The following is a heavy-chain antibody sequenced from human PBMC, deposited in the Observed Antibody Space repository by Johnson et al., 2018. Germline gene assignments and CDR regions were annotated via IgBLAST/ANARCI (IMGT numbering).Heavy chain of an antibody. CDR3: AKDVRSGIPYGGIAH. V-gene: IGHV1-69*04. D-gene: IGHD4-23*01. CDR2: IFPLLPIT. CDR1: GGIFGTST. Sequence: QVQLVQSGAEVKRPGSSMRVSCKASGGIFGTSTFNWVRQAPGQGLEWMRRIFPLLPITDYAQKFQERTTFTADKSTSTVHMELTILRSEDTATNFCAKDVRSGIPYGGIAHWGQGTQVTVSS. J-gene: IGHJ4*02.